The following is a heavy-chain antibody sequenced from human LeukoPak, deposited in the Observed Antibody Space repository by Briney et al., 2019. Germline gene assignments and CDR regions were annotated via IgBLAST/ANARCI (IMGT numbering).Heavy chain of an antibody. CDR2: ISWNSGSI. CDR1: GFTFDDYA. V-gene: IGHV3-9*01. J-gene: IGHJ4*02. D-gene: IGHD3-10*01. CDR3: AKAGLSFGGLSVPIAY. Sequence: GGSLRLSCAASGFTFDDYAMHWVRHAPGKGLEWVSGISWNSGSISYADSGKGRFTISRDNAKNSLYLQMNSLRAEDTALYYCAKAGLSFGGLSVPIAYWGQGTLVTVSS.